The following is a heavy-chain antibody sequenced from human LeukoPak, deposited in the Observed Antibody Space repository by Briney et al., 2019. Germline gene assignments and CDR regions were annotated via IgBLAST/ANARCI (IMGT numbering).Heavy chain of an antibody. CDR1: GGSISSYC. CDR2: IYYSGST. Sequence: PSETLSLTCTVSGGSISSYCWSWIRQPPGKGLEWIGYIYYSGSTNYNPSLKSRVTISVDTSKNQFSLKLSSVTAADTAVYYCARVPTRGTYSYYETYWGQGTLVTVSS. V-gene: IGHV4-59*01. CDR3: ARVPTRGTYSYYETY. J-gene: IGHJ4*02. D-gene: IGHD4-11*01.